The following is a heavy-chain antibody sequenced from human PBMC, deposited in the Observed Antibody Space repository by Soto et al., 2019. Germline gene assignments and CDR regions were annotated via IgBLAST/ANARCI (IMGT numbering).Heavy chain of an antibody. Sequence: PSETLSLTCTVSGGSISSNYWTWIRQPPGKGLEWIGYIYYLGSTDYNPSLKSRVTISVDTSKRQFSLRLTSVTAADTAVYYCARDGYDGSGSPYPAYWGPGTQVTVSS. D-gene: IGHD3-10*01. V-gene: IGHV4-59*01. CDR1: GGSISSNY. CDR2: IYYLGST. J-gene: IGHJ4*02. CDR3: ARDGYDGSGSPYPAY.